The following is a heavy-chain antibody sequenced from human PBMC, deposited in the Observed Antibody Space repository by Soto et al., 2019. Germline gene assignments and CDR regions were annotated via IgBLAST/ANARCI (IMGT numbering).Heavy chain of an antibody. D-gene: IGHD6-13*01. Sequence: SETLSLTWTVSDGSISSYYWSWILQPPFKGLEFIWYIYYSGSTNYNPSLKSRVTISVDTSKNQFSLKLSSVTAADTAVYYCARQVAAAGFFHYYMDVWGKGTTVTVSS. CDR2: IYYSGST. J-gene: IGHJ6*03. V-gene: IGHV4-59*08. CDR3: ARQVAAAGFFHYYMDV. CDR1: DGSISSYY.